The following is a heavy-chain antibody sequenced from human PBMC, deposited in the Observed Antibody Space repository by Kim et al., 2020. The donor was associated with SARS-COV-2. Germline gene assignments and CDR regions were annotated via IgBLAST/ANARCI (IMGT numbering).Heavy chain of an antibody. CDR2: IRSKAYGGTT. V-gene: IGHV3-49*03. Sequence: GGSLRLSCTASGFTFGDYAMSWFRQAPGKGLEWVGFIRSKAYGGTTEYAASVKGRFTISRDDSKSIAYLQMNSLKTEDTAVYYCTREQWLVYWYFDLWGRGTQVTVSS. D-gene: IGHD6-19*01. CDR3: TREQWLVYWYFDL. J-gene: IGHJ2*01. CDR1: GFTFGDYA.